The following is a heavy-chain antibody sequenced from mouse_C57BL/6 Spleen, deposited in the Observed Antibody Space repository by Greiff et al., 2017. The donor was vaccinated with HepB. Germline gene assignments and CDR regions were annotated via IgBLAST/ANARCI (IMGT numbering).Heavy chain of an antibody. CDR3: TTPYYYGSSHWYFDV. J-gene: IGHJ1*03. Sequence: EVQLKESGAELVRPGASVKLSCTASGFNIKDDYMHWVKQRPEQGLEWIGWIDPENGDTEYASKFQGKATITADTSSNTAYLQLRSLTSEDAAVYYCTTPYYYGSSHWYFDVWGTGTTVTVSS. D-gene: IGHD1-1*01. V-gene: IGHV14-4*01. CDR2: IDPENGDT. CDR1: GFNIKDDY.